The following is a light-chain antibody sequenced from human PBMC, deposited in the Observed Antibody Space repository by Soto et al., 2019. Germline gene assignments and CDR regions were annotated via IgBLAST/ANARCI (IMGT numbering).Light chain of an antibody. CDR3: HQYDSSAQT. Sequence: EMVLTQSPGTLSLSPGERATLSCRASKSVSTRSLAWYRQKPGKAPRLLIPGASSRAAVIPDRFSGSGSGTDFTLTINSLEPEDFAVYYCHQYDSSAQTFGQGTKVE. CDR2: GAS. CDR1: KSVSTRS. J-gene: IGKJ1*01. V-gene: IGKV3-20*01.